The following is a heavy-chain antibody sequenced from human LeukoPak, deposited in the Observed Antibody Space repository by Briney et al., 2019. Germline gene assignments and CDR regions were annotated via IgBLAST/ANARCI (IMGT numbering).Heavy chain of an antibody. CDR1: ARSITSGSYY. CDR3: ARHIVVVPAALTGSAFDI. CDR2: IYTTGST. Sequence: SETLSLTCTVSARSITSGSYYWSWLRQPAGKGLEGIGRIYTTGSTNYNPSLKTRVTISGDTSKNQFSLKLSSVTAADTAVYYCARHIVVVPAALTGSAFDIRGQGTMVTVSS. V-gene: IGHV4-61*02. J-gene: IGHJ3*02. D-gene: IGHD2-2*01.